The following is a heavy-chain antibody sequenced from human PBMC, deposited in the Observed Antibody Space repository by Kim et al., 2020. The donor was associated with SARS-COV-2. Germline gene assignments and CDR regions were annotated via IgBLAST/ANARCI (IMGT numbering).Heavy chain of an antibody. CDR2: INHSGST. V-gene: IGHV4-34*01. J-gene: IGHJ4*02. CDR3: ARVGGSYDKRYYIDY. CDR1: GGSFSGYY. Sequence: SETLSLTCAVYGGSFSGYYWSWIRQPPGKGLEWIGEINHSGSTNYNPSLKSRVTISVDTSKNQFSLKLSSVTAADTAVYYCARVGGSYDKRYYIDYWGQGTLVTVSS. D-gene: IGHD1-26*01.